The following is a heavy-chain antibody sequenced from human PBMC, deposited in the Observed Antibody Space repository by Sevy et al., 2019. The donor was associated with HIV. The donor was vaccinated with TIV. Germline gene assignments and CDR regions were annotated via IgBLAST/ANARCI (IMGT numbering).Heavy chain of an antibody. Sequence: GGSLRLSCAASEFTFSDYYISWIRQAPGKGLEWVTYISSRGSTIYYADSVKGRFTISRDNAKNSLYLQMNSLRAEDTAVYYCARVRTTYGSYYFDYWGQGTLVTVS. CDR3: ARVRTTYGSYYFDY. V-gene: IGHV3-11*01. J-gene: IGHJ4*02. D-gene: IGHD3-10*01. CDR1: EFTFSDYY. CDR2: ISSRGSTI.